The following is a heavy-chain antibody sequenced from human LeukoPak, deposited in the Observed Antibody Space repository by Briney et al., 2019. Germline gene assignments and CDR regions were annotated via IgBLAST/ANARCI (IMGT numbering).Heavy chain of an antibody. J-gene: IGHJ4*02. CDR1: GFTFSSYS. Sequence: GGSLRLSCAASGFTFSSYSMNWVRQAPGKGLEWVSYISSSGSTIYYADSVKGRFTISRDNAKNSLYLQMNSLRAEDTAVYYCARGGTYYSYDYWGQGTLVTVSS. D-gene: IGHD1-26*01. CDR3: ARGGTYYSYDY. CDR2: ISSSGSTI. V-gene: IGHV3-48*04.